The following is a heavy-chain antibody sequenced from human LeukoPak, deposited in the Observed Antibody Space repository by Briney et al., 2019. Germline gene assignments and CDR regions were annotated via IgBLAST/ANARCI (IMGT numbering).Heavy chain of an antibody. J-gene: IGHJ1*01. CDR3: AKGNGYFQH. D-gene: IGHD4-11*01. Sequence: GGSLRLSCAMSGFTFSTDAMHWDRQAPGQGLEWVLVMSGTGFDAYYAGSAKGRFTISRDNSKSTVYLQMNSLRAEDTAIYYCAKGNGYFQHWGQGTLVTVSS. CDR2: MSGTGFDA. CDR1: GFTFSTDA. V-gene: IGHV3-23*01.